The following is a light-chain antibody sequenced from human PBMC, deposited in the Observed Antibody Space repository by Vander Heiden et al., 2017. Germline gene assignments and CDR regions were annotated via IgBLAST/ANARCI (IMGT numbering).Light chain of an antibody. J-gene: IGLJ1*01. V-gene: IGLV2-8*01. Sequence: QSALTQLPSASGSPGQSVTISCTGTSSDVGGYNYVSWYQQYPGKAPTVIIYEVTKRPSGVPDRFSGSKSGNTASLTVSGLQAEDEADYYCCSYAGSNNYVFGTGTTVTVL. CDR2: EVT. CDR3: CSYAGSNNYV. CDR1: SSDVGGYNY.